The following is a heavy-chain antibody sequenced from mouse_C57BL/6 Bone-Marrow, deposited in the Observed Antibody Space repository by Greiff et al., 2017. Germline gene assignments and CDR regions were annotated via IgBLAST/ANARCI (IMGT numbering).Heavy chain of an antibody. Sequence: VQLQQSGPELVKPGASVKIPCKASGYTFTDYNMDWVKQSHGKSLEWIGDINPNNGGTIYNQKFKGKATLTVDKSSSTAYMELRSLTSEDTAVYYCARMGCYDYDAWFAYWGQGTLVTVSA. D-gene: IGHD2-4*01. CDR2: INPNNGGT. CDR3: ARMGCYDYDAWFAY. V-gene: IGHV1-18*01. J-gene: IGHJ3*01. CDR1: GYTFTDYN.